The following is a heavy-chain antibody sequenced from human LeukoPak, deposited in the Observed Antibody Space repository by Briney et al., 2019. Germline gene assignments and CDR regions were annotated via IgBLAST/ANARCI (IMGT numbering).Heavy chain of an antibody. CDR1: GGPINNYY. Sequence: PSGTLSLTCSVSGGPINNYYWSWIPQPPGKGLEWIAYIYYSGTTNYNPSLKSRVTISVDTSKNQFSLMLSSVTAADMAVYYCAGHNARLRTWIGEVDFWGQGALVTVSS. D-gene: IGHD3-10*01. CDR2: IYYSGTT. J-gene: IGHJ4*02. CDR3: AGHNARLRTWIGEVDF. V-gene: IGHV4-59*08.